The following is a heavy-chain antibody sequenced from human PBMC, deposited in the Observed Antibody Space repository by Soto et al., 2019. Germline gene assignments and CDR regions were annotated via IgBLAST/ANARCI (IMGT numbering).Heavy chain of an antibody. Sequence: EVQLLESGGGLVQPGGSLRLSCAASGFTFNSFAMSWVRQAPGKGLEWVAAISGGGDTTYYADSVKGRFTISRDNSKNTLYLQMTSLTAEDTAVYYCAKRTIFGVSRLFDYWGQGTLVTVSS. CDR2: ISGGGDTT. V-gene: IGHV3-23*01. J-gene: IGHJ4*02. CDR3: AKRTIFGVSRLFDY. CDR1: GFTFNSFA. D-gene: IGHD3-3*01.